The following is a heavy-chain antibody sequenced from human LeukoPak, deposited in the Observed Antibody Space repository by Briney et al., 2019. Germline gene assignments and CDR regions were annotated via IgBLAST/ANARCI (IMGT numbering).Heavy chain of an antibody. CDR3: AKGPKQFDY. Sequence: GGSLRLSCVASEFTFATYGVSWVRQAPGKGLEWVSAISGSGSATSYTDSVKGRFTISRDNSKNTLYLQMNSLRAEDTAVYYCAKGPKQFDYWGQGTLVTVSS. V-gene: IGHV3-23*01. CDR1: EFTFATYG. CDR2: ISGSGSAT. J-gene: IGHJ4*02. D-gene: IGHD6-13*01.